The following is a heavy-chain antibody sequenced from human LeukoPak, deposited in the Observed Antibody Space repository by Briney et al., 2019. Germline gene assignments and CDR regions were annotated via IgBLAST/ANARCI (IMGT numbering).Heavy chain of an antibody. J-gene: IGHJ6*02. Sequence: GRSLRLSCAASGFTVSSNYMSWVRQAPGKGLEWVSVIYSGGSTYYADSVKGRFTISRDNSKNTLYLQMNTLRAEDTAVYYCARLSYYYASGSYSSEDVWGQGTTVTVSS. CDR3: ARLSYYYASGSYSSEDV. CDR1: GFTVSSNY. CDR2: IYSGGST. V-gene: IGHV3-53*01. D-gene: IGHD3-10*01.